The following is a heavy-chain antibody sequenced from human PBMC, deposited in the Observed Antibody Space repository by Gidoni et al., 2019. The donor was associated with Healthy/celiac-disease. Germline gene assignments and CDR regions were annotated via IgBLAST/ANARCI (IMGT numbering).Heavy chain of an antibody. CDR1: GYTFTSHD. D-gene: IGHD2-2*01. J-gene: IGHJ6*02. CDR3: ARGLLGYCSSTSCYLRAGYYYYGMDV. V-gene: IGHV1-8*01. CDR2: MNANSGNT. Sequence: QVQLVQSGAEVKKPGASVKVSCKASGYTFTSHDIKGVRQATRQGLEWMGWMNANSGNTGYAQTFQGRVTMTRNTYISTAYMELSSLRSEDTPVYYCARGLLGYCSSTSCYLRAGYYYYGMDVWGQGTTVTVSS.